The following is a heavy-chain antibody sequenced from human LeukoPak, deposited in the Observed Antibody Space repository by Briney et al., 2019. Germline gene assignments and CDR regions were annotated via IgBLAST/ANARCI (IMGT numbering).Heavy chain of an antibody. CDR2: INHSGST. CDR1: GGSFSGYY. J-gene: IGHJ4*02. CDR3: ARIAAAGTY. Sequence: SETLSLTCAVYGGSFSGYYWSWIRQPPGKGLEWIGEINHSGSTNYNPSLKSRVTISVDTSKNQFSLKLSSVTAADTAVYYCARIAAAGTYWGQGTLVTVSS. V-gene: IGHV4-34*01. D-gene: IGHD6-13*01.